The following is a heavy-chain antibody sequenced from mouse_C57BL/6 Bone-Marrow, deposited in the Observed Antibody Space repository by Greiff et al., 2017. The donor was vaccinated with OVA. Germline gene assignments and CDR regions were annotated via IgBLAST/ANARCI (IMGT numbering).Heavy chain of an antibody. Sequence: VQLQQSGPELVKPGASVKISCKASGYAFSSSWMNWVKQRPGKGLEWIGRIYPGDGDTNYNGKFKGKATLTADKSSSTAYMQLSSLTSEDSAVYFCARSLYSNYSYYYAMDYWGQGTSVTVSS. J-gene: IGHJ4*01. D-gene: IGHD2-5*01. V-gene: IGHV1-82*01. CDR1: GYAFSSSW. CDR3: ARSLYSNYSYYYAMDY. CDR2: IYPGDGDT.